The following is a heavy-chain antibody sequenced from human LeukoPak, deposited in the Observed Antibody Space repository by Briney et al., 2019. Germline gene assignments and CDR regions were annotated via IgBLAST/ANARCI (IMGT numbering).Heavy chain of an antibody. CDR2: INRDGSGT. V-gene: IGHV3-74*01. CDR1: GFTSSSYW. CDR3: ARDLTNTAMVKALDY. J-gene: IGHJ4*02. Sequence: GGSLRLSCAASGFTSSSYWMHWVCHAPGKGLVWVSRINRDGSGTCYADSVKGRFSISRDNAKHTMYLQMNSLRAEDTAVYYCARDLTNTAMVKALDYWGQGTLVTVSS. D-gene: IGHD5-18*01.